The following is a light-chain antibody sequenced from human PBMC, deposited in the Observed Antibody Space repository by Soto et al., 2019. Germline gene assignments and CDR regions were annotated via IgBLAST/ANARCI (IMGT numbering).Light chain of an antibody. CDR3: QQSYSNPPT. CDR1: QDIRSY. J-gene: IGKJ1*01. V-gene: IGKV1-39*01. CDR2: AAS. Sequence: DIQMTQSPSSLSASVGDRFTITCRASQDIRSYLNWYQQKPGKAPKLLIYAASSLQSGVPSRFSGSGSGTDFTLTISSLQPEDFATYYCQQSYSNPPTFGQGTKVDIK.